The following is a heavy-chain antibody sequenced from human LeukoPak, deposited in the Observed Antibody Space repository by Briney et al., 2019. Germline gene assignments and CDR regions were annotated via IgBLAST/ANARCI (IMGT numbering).Heavy chain of an antibody. CDR3: ARNSGGRRYYFTE. V-gene: IGHV3-33*08. D-gene: IGHD3-10*01. CDR2: IYTDGSTK. CDR1: GFPFSSYV. Sequence: GGSLRLSCEASGFPFSSYVMSWVRQAPGKGLEWVTVIYTDGSTKYYADSVKGRFTISRDNSQNTLYLQMNSLRAEDTAVYYCARNSGGRRYYFTEWGQGTLVTVSS. J-gene: IGHJ4*02.